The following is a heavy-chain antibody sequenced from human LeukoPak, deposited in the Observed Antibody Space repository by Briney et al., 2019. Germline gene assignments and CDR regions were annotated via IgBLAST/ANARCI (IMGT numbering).Heavy chain of an antibody. Sequence: SETLSLTCTVSGGSISSYYWSWIRQPAGKGLEWIGRIYTSGSTNYNPSLKSRVAMSVDMSKNQFSLKLSSVTAADTAVYYCARYCSSASFSYYYFDYWGQGTLVTVSS. CDR2: IYTSGST. D-gene: IGHD2-2*01. J-gene: IGHJ4*02. V-gene: IGHV4-4*07. CDR3: ARYCSSASFSYYYFDY. CDR1: GGSISSYY.